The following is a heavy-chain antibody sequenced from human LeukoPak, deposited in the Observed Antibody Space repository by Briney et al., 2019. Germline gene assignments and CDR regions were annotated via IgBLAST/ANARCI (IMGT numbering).Heavy chain of an antibody. CDR1: GFTFSSYA. CDR2: ISSNGGST. J-gene: IGHJ4*02. D-gene: IGHD3-9*01. V-gene: IGHV3-64D*06. Sequence: GGSLRLSCSASGFTFSSYAMHWVRQAPGKGLEYVSAISSNGGSTYYADSAKGRFTISRDNSKNTLYLQMSSLRAEDTAVYYCVSLYYDILTGTDYWGQGTLVTVSS. CDR3: VSLYYDILTGTDY.